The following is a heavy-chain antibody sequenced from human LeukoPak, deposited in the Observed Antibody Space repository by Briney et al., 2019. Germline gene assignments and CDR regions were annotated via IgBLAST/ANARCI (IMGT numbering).Heavy chain of an antibody. D-gene: IGHD3-3*01. V-gene: IGHV1-69*02. Sequence: SSVKVSCKASGGTFSSYTISWVRQAPGQGLEWMGRIIPILGIANYAQKFQGRVTITADKSTSTAYMELSSLRSEDTAVYYCARVKERFLEWLSEDDAFDIWGQGTMVNVSS. CDR1: GGTFSSYT. CDR2: IIPILGIA. CDR3: ARVKERFLEWLSEDDAFDI. J-gene: IGHJ3*02.